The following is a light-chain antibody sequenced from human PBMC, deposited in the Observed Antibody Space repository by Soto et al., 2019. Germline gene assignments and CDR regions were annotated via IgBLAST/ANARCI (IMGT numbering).Light chain of an antibody. Sequence: EIVFTQSPCTLSLSPGERATLSCRASQSVSSNLAWYQQKPGQAPRLLIYGASSRATGIPARFSGSGSGTDFTLTISSLEPEDSAVYYCQQRNVWPPVTFGQGTRLEIK. CDR2: GAS. CDR1: QSVSSN. J-gene: IGKJ5*01. V-gene: IGKV3-11*01. CDR3: QQRNVWPPVT.